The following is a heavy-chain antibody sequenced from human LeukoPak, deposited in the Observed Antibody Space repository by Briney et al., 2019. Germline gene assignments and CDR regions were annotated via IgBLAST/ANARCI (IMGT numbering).Heavy chain of an antibody. Sequence: GESLKISCKGSGYSFTSYWIGCVRQMPGKGLEWMGIIYPGDSDTRYSPSFQGQVTISADKSISTAYLQWSRLKASDTAMYYCARLRGALVDTAMPYYYYYMDVWGKGTTVTVSS. CDR1: GYSFTSYW. V-gene: IGHV5-51*01. CDR3: ARLRGALVDTAMPYYYYYMDV. J-gene: IGHJ6*03. D-gene: IGHD5-18*01. CDR2: IYPGDSDT.